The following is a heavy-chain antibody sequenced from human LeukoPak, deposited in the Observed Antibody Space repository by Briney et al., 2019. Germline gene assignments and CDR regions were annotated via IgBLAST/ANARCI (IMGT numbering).Heavy chain of an antibody. J-gene: IGHJ4*02. CDR2: INPSGGST. V-gene: IGHV1-46*01. CDR1: GYTFTSYY. CDR3: ARDPTRRYPFDY. Sequence: ASVKVSCKASGYTFTSYYMRWVRQAPGQGLEWMGIINPSGGSTSYAQKFQGRVTMTRDTSTSTVYMELSSLRSEDTAVYYCARDPTRRYPFDYWGQGTLVTVSS. D-gene: IGHD3-9*01.